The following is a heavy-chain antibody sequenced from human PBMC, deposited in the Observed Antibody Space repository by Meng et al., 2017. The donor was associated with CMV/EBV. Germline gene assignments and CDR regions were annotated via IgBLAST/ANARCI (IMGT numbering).Heavy chain of an antibody. CDR1: GFTFSSYC. CDR3: AKVVRDIVVVPAAMGMDV. J-gene: IGHJ6*02. CDR2: IRYDGSNK. V-gene: IGHV3-30*02. D-gene: IGHD2-2*01. Sequence: GESLKISCAASGFTFSSYCMHWVRQAPGKGLEWVAFIRYDGSNKYYADSVKGRFTISRDNYKNTLYLQMNSLRAEDTAVYYCAKVVRDIVVVPAAMGMDVWGQGTTVTVSS.